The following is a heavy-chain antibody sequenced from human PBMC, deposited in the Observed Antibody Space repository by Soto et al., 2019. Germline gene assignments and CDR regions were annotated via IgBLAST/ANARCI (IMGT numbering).Heavy chain of an antibody. Sequence: GASVKVSCKASGGTFSSYTISWVRQAPGQGLEWMGWMNPNSGNTGYAQKFQGRVTMTRNTSISTAYMELSSLRSEDTAVYYCARGEYYGSGSKGRAFDIWGQGTMVTVSS. D-gene: IGHD3-10*01. CDR1: GGTFSSYT. V-gene: IGHV1-8*02. CDR2: MNPNSGNT. J-gene: IGHJ3*02. CDR3: ARGEYYGSGSKGRAFDI.